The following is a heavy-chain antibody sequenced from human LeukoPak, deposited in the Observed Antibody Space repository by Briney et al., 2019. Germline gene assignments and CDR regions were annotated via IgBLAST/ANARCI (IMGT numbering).Heavy chain of an antibody. CDR2: IKQDGSEK. CDR3: ARDIRYSSSWPTGFDP. V-gene: IGHV3-7*03. Sequence: PGGAPRLSCAPPGFTFSSYWMSCGRQAPRKRLERVANIKQDGSEKYYVDSVKGRFTISRDNAKNSLYLQMNSLRAEDTAVYYCARDIRYSSSWPTGFDPWGQGTLVTVSS. CDR1: GFTFSSYW. D-gene: IGHD6-13*01. J-gene: IGHJ5*02.